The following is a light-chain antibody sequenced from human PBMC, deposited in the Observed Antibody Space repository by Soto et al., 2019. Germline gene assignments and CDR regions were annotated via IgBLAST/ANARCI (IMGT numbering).Light chain of an antibody. V-gene: IGLV2-14*03. Sequence: QSALTQPASVSGSPGQSVSISCSGTSSDVGGSSYVSWYQHHPGRAPKLMSFDVSDRPSGVSNRFSGSKSGNTASLTISGLQAEDEADYYCSSYTTTSTLVVFGGGTKLTVL. CDR2: DVS. J-gene: IGLJ2*01. CDR1: SSDVGGSSY. CDR3: SSYTTTSTLVV.